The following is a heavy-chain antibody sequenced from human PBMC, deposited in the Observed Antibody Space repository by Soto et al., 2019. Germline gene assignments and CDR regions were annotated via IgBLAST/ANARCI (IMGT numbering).Heavy chain of an antibody. V-gene: IGHV3-21*01. CDR2: VSKSDYT. J-gene: IGHJ4*02. D-gene: IGHD6-19*01. CDR3: TREDSIIIPAVADF. Sequence: GGSLRLSCAVSGFTFTNYGFNWVRQAPRKGLEWVSSVSKSDYTYYSDSVKGRFTISRDNAKNSVSLQMNNLRAEDTAVYYCTREDSIIIPAVADFWGQGTLVTVSS. CDR1: GFTFTNYG.